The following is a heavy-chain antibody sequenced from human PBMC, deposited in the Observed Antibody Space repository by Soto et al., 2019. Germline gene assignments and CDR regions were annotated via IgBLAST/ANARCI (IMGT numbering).Heavy chain of an antibody. CDR1: GFTFDDYA. D-gene: IGHD2-15*01. V-gene: IGHV3-9*01. Sequence: EVQLVESGGGLVQPGRSLRLSCAASGFTFDDYAMHWVRQAPGKGLEWVSGISWNSGSIGYADSVKGRFTISRDNAKNSLYLQMNSLRAEDTALYYCASGDYRFWRSGGSCYPFDYWGQGTLVTVSS. J-gene: IGHJ4*02. CDR3: ASGDYRFWRSGGSCYPFDY. CDR2: ISWNSGSI.